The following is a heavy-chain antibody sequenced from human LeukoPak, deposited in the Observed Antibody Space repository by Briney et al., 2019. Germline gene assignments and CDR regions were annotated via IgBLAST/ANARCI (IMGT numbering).Heavy chain of an antibody. V-gene: IGHV1-2*02. CDR2: INPSGGST. D-gene: IGHD5-24*01. CDR3: AREARRDGYNFDY. CDR1: GYTFTGYY. Sequence: RASVKVSCKASGYTFTGYYIHWVRQAPGQGLEWMGIINPSGGSTNYAQKFQGRVTMTRDTSISTAYMELSRLRSDDTAVYYCAREARRDGYNFDYWGQGTLVTVSS. J-gene: IGHJ4*02.